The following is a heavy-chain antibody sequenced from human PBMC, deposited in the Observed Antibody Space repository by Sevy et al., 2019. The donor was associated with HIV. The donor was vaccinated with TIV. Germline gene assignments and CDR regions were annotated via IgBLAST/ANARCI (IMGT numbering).Heavy chain of an antibody. V-gene: IGHV3-33*01. CDR1: GFTSSSDG. CDR2: IWYDGSNK. D-gene: IGHD3-10*01. CDR3: ARASYGSGSYYSNPLAFDI. J-gene: IGHJ3*02. Sequence: GSLRLSCAASGFTSSSDGMHWVRQAPGKGLEWVAVIWYDGSNKYYADSVKGRFTISRDNSKNTLYLQMNSLGAEDTAVYYCARASYGSGSYYSNPLAFDIWGQGTMVTVSS.